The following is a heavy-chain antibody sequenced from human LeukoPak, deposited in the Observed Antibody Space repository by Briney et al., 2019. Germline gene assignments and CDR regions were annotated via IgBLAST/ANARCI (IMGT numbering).Heavy chain of an antibody. CDR3: ARDKRHSYGRYFDP. CDR2: MQSTGIS. Sequence: SETLSLTCSVSGDSISTYHWNWIRKPPGKGLEWIGYMQSTGISRYNPSLKSRVNIFVDTSKNQFVLNLRSVTAADTAVYYCARDKRHSYGRYFDPWGQGMLVTVSS. D-gene: IGHD5-18*01. J-gene: IGHJ4*02. CDR1: GDSISTYH. V-gene: IGHV4-59*01.